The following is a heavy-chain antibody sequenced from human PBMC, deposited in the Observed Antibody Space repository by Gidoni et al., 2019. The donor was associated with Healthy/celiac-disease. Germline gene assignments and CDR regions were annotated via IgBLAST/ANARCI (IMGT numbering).Heavy chain of an antibody. CDR1: GFTFSSYG. CDR2: ISYDGSNK. V-gene: IGHV3-30*18. D-gene: IGHD3-10*01. J-gene: IGHJ3*02. Sequence: VTLVESGGGVVQPGRSLRLSCAPSGFTFSSYGMHWVRQAPGKGLEWVAVISYDGSNKYYADSVKGRFTISRDNSKNTLYLQMNSLRAEDTAVYYCAKDLVGAFDIWGQGTMVTVSS. CDR3: AKDLVGAFDI.